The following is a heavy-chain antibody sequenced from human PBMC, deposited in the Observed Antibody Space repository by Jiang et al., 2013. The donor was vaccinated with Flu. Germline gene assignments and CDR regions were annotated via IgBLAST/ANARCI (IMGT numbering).Heavy chain of an antibody. Sequence: GRTDYAAPVKGRFTISRDDSKNTLYLQMNSLKTEDTAVYYCTTGYTTGRNYWGQGTLVIVSS. J-gene: IGHJ4*02. CDR3: TTGYTTGRNY. D-gene: IGHD4-17*01. V-gene: IGHV3-15*01. CDR2: GRT.